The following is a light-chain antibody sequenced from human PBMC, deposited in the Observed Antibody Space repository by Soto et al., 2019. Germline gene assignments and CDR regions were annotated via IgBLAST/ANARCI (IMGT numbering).Light chain of an antibody. CDR2: KAS. CDR1: QSVSGW. CDR3: QQYKSFSWT. J-gene: IGKJ1*01. V-gene: IGKV1-5*03. Sequence: DIQMTQSPSTLSASIGDRVTITCRASQSVSGWLAWYQQKPGKAPKLLIYKASTLESGVPSRFSGSDSGTEFTLTISSPQPEDFATYYCQQYKSFSWTFGQGTKVEIK.